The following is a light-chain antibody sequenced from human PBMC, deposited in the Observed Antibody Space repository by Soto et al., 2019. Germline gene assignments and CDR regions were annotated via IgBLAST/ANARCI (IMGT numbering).Light chain of an antibody. CDR1: QSVTTY. V-gene: IGKV3-20*01. CDR3: QQYTSSLIT. J-gene: IGKJ5*01. Sequence: EVVLTQSPGTLSLSPGERASLSCRASQSVTTYLAWYQQKPGQAPRLLIYGASGRATGIPDRFSGSGSGTDFTLTISRLEPEDFAVYYCQQYTSSLITFGQGTRLEIK. CDR2: GAS.